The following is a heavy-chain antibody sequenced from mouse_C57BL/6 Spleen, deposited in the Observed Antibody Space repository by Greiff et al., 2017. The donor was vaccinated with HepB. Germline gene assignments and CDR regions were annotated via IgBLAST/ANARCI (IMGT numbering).Heavy chain of an antibody. CDR3: TTLYYYGSSRDWYFDV. Sequence: EVQLVESGAELVRPGASVKLSCTASGFNIKDYYMHWVKQRPEQGLAWIGRIDPEDGDTEYAPKFQGKATMTADTSSNTAYLQLSSLTSEDTAVYYCTTLYYYGSSRDWYFDVWGTGTTVTVSS. V-gene: IGHV14-1*01. CDR1: GFNIKDYY. D-gene: IGHD1-1*01. J-gene: IGHJ1*03. CDR2: IDPEDGDT.